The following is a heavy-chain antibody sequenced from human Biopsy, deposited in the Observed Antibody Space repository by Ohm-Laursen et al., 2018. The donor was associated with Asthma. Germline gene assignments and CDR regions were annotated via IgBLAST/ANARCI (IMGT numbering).Heavy chain of an antibody. CDR1: GFDFSDYT. J-gene: IGHJ4*02. CDR3: ARFKRGYSYGYAGVFDY. CDR2: ISSSSSTI. Sequence: SLRLSCAASGFDFSDYTMNWARQAPGKGLEWVSYISSSSSTIYYADSVKGRFTISRDNAKNSLYLQMNSLRDEDTAVYYCARFKRGYSYGYAGVFDYWGQGTLVTVSS. V-gene: IGHV3-48*02. D-gene: IGHD5-18*01.